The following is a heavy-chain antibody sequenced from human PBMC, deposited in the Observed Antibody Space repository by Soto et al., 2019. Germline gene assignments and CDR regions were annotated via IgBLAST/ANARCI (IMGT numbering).Heavy chain of an antibody. D-gene: IGHD1-1*01. J-gene: IGHJ4*02. V-gene: IGHV3-48*03. CDR2: ISKSGSTI. CDR1: GFTFSSYE. CDR3: ARAGYYYFDY. Sequence: EVQLVESGGGLVQPGGSLRLSCAGSGFTFSSYEMHWVRQAPGKGLEWVSYISKSGSTIYYAYSVKGRFTISRDNAKNSRYLQMNSLRAEDTAVYYCARAGYYYFDYWGQGSLVAVSS.